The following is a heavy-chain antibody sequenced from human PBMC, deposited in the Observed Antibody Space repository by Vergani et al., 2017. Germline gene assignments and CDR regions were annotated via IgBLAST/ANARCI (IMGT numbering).Heavy chain of an antibody. D-gene: IGHD4-11*01. V-gene: IGHV4-34*01. CDR1: GGSFTSYH. Sequence: QVQLQQWGGGLLKPSETLSLTCVVNGGSFTSYHWTWIRQSPGEGLEWVGDTDHTGRPDYNPSLKSRLTMSVDKSRNQFSLTLNSVPATDTAIYFCARVNTETNGHLYYYYYMDVGGQGTAVTVS. CDR3: ARVNTETNGHLYYYYYMDV. J-gene: IGHJ6*03. CDR2: TDHTGRP.